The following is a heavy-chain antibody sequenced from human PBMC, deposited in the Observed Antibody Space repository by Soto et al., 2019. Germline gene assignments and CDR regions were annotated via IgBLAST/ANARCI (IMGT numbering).Heavy chain of an antibody. CDR1: GGTFSSYA. Sequence: SVKVSCKASGGTFSSYAISWVRQAPGQGLEWMGGIIPIFGTANYAQKFQGRVTITADESTSTAYMELSSLRSEDTAVYYCASSGVIAVAGTGYYYGMDVWGQGTTVTVSS. CDR2: IIPIFGTA. J-gene: IGHJ6*02. V-gene: IGHV1-69*13. D-gene: IGHD6-19*01. CDR3: ASSGVIAVAGTGYYYGMDV.